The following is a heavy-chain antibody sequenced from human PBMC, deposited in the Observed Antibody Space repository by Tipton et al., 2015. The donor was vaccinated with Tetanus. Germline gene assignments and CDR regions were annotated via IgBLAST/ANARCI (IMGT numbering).Heavy chain of an antibody. CDR2: ISYDGNYQ. CDR3: IYTISWSAFDY. V-gene: IGHV3-30*03. J-gene: IGHJ4*02. Sequence: SLRLSCAASGFTFSNSGMHWVRQAPGKGLEWVAIISYDGNYQSYAESVKGRFTTSRDNSKSTLFLQMNGLRAEDTAVYCCIYTISWSAFDYWGQGSLVTVSS. D-gene: IGHD6-13*01. CDR1: GFTFSNSG.